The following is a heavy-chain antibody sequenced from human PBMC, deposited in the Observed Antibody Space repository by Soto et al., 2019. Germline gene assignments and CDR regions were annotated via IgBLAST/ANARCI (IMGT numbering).Heavy chain of an antibody. J-gene: IGHJ5*02. CDR2: TRNKPNSYTT. D-gene: IGHD3-10*01. CDR1: GFTFSDHY. V-gene: IGHV3-72*01. CDR3: AMEGSGPGWT. Sequence: GGSLRLSCAASGFTFSDHYMDWVRQAPGKGLEWVGRTRNKPNSYTTEYAASVRGRFTISSDDSKNSLYLQMNSLKTEDTAVYYCAMEGSGPGWTWGQGTLVTVSS.